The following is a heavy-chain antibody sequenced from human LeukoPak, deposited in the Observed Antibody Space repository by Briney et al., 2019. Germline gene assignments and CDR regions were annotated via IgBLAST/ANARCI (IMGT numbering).Heavy chain of an antibody. Sequence: SETLSLTCAVYGGSFSGYYWSWIRQPPGKGLEWIGEINHSGSTNYNPALKSRVTISVDTSKNQFSLKLSTVTAADTAVYYCARETAPASSGYSLDYWGQGTLVTVSS. D-gene: IGHD3-22*01. CDR3: ARETAPASSGYSLDY. CDR2: INHSGST. CDR1: GGSFSGYY. J-gene: IGHJ4*02. V-gene: IGHV4-34*01.